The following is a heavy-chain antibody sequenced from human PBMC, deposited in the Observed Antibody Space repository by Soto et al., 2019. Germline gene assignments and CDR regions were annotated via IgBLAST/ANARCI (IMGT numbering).Heavy chain of an antibody. CDR1: GGSIISYY. V-gene: IGHV4-59*13. D-gene: IGHD3-10*01. J-gene: IGHJ6*03. Sequence: PSETLSLTCTVSGGSIISYYGSWIRQPPGKGLEWIRFIYYSGSTNYNPSLKSRVTISVDTSKNQFSLKLSSVTAADTAVYYCARVVSTMVRGVFTRGRDYYYYMDVWGKGTTVTVSS. CDR2: IYYSGST. CDR3: ARVVSTMVRGVFTRGRDYYYYMDV.